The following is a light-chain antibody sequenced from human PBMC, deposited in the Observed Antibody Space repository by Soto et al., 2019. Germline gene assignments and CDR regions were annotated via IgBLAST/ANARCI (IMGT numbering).Light chain of an antibody. CDR2: AAS. J-gene: IGKJ5*01. V-gene: IGKV1-39*01. CDR1: QSIRNH. Sequence: DIQMTQSPSSLSASVEDRVIITCRASQSIRNHLTWYQQKPGKAPKVXIFAASSLPSGVPSRFSGSRSGTDFTLTISSLQPEDFATYYCQQTNSIPITFGQGTRLEIK. CDR3: QQTNSIPIT.